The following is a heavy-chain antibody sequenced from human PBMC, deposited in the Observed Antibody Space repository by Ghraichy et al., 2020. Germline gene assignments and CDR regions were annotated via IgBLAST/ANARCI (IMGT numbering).Heavy chain of an antibody. V-gene: IGHV6-1*01. Sequence: TLSLPCAVSGDSLSSSGVAWNWIRQSPSRGLEWLGRTYYRYKWNNDYAVSMKSRITINPDTSENQFSLQLNSVTPEDTAVYYCARGKFNSFDIWGQGAMVTVSS. CDR2: TYYRYKWNN. CDR1: GDSLSSSGVA. CDR3: ARGKFNSFDI. J-gene: IGHJ3*02.